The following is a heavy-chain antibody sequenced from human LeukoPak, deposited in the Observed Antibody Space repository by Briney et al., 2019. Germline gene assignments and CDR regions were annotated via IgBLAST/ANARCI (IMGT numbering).Heavy chain of an antibody. Sequence: SETLSLTCTVSGGSISSYYWSWIRQPAGKGLEWIGRIYTSGSTNYNPSLKSRVTMSVDTSKNQFSLKLSSVTAADTAVYYCARHPQYCSSTSCYYFDYWGQGTLVTVSS. CDR3: ARHPQYCSSTSCYYFDY. V-gene: IGHV4-4*07. CDR1: GGSISSYY. J-gene: IGHJ4*02. D-gene: IGHD2-2*01. CDR2: IYTSGST.